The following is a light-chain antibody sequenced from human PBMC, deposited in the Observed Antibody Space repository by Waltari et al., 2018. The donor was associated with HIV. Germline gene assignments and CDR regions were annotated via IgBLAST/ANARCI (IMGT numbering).Light chain of an antibody. CDR1: RRILPSPHNRNY. Sequence: DIVMNQSPDSLPVSLGQGATINRTSSRRILPSPHNRNYLAWYQQKPRQPPRLLISWASTRESGVPNRFSGSGSGTDFALTISRLQAEDVAVYHCQQYLRSPPTFGGGTKVEIK. CDR2: WAS. J-gene: IGKJ4*01. V-gene: IGKV4-1*01. CDR3: QQYLRSPPT.